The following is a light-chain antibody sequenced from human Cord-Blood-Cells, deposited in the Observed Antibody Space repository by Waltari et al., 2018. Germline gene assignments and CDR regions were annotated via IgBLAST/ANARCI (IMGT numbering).Light chain of an antibody. Sequence: EIVLTQSPGTLSLSPGERATLSYRASQSVSSSYLAWYQQKPGKAPRLLIYGASSRATAIPDRFSGSGSVTDFTLTISRLEPEDFAVYYCQQYGSSPWTFGQGIKVEIK. CDR1: QSVSSSY. CDR2: GAS. V-gene: IGKV3-20*01. J-gene: IGKJ1*01. CDR3: QQYGSSPWT.